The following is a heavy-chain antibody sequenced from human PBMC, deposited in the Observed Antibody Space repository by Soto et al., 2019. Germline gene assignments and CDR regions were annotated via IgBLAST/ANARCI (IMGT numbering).Heavy chain of an antibody. CDR1: GFTFDDYA. CDR3: AKADVARWRRAAEDAFDI. J-gene: IGHJ3*02. V-gene: IGHV3-9*01. CDR2: ISWNSGSI. D-gene: IGHD3-3*01. Sequence: GGSLRLSCAASGFTFDDYAMHWVRQAPGKGLEWVSGISWNSGSIGYADSVKGRFTISRDNAKNSLYLQMNSLRAEDTALYYCAKADVARWRRAAEDAFDIWGQGTMVTVSS.